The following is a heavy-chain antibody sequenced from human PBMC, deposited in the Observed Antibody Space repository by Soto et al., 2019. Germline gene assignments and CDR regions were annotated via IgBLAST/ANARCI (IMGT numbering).Heavy chain of an antibody. CDR3: ARISGVFDN. J-gene: IGHJ3*02. CDR1: GYTLTSYG. Sequence: QVQLVQSGAEVKKPGASVKVSCKASGYTLTSYGISWVRQAPGQGLGWMGWISAYNGQTDYAQKFQGRVTMTTDTSKSTAYMELWTLRSEHTAVYYCARISGVFDNWGKGTMVTVS. CDR2: ISAYNGQT. V-gene: IGHV1-18*01. D-gene: IGHD7-27*01.